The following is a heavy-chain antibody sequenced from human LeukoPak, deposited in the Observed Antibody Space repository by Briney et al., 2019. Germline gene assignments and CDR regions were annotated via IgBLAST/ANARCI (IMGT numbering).Heavy chain of an antibody. CDR1: GGTFSSYA. J-gene: IGHJ4*02. CDR3: ARDKESGSYGYYFDY. CDR2: IIPIFGTA. Sequence: GSSVKVSCKASGGTFSSYAISWVRQAPGQGLEWMGGIIPIFGTANYAQKFQGRVTITADESTSTAYMELSSLRSEDTAVYYCARDKESGSYGYYFDYWGQRTLVTVSS. V-gene: IGHV1-69*01. D-gene: IGHD3-10*01.